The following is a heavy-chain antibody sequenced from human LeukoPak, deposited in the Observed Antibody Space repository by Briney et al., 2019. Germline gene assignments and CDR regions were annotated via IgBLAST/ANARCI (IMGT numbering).Heavy chain of an antibody. CDR1: GGSISSGGYY. CDR2: IYYSGST. CDR3: ARLGGPHYYYYGMDV. V-gene: IGHV4-31*03. J-gene: IGHJ6*02. Sequence: SETLSLTCTVSGGSISSGGYYWTWLRQHPGKGLERLGYIYYSGSTYYNPSPKSRVTISVDTSKNQFSLKLSSVTAADTAVYYCARLGGPHYYYYGMDVWGQGTTVTVSS.